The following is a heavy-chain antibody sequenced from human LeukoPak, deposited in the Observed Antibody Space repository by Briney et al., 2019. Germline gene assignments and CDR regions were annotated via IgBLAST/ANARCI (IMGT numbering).Heavy chain of an antibody. V-gene: IGHV1-69*04. CDR3: ARAGENSSGWYN. CDR2: IIPILGIA. D-gene: IGHD6-19*01. J-gene: IGHJ4*02. CDR1: GGTFSSYA. Sequence: SVKVSCKASGGTFSSYAISWVRQAPGRGLEWMGRIIPILGIANYAQKFQGRVTITADKSTSTAYMELSSLRSEDTAVYYCARAGENSSGWYNWGQGTLVTVSS.